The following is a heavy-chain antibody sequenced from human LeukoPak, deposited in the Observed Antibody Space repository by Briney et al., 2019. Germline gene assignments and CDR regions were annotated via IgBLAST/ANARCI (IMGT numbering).Heavy chain of an antibody. J-gene: IGHJ5*02. CDR1: GYTFTSYA. V-gene: IGHV7-4-1*02. Sequence: ASVKVSCKASGYTFTSYAMHWVRQAPGQRLEWMGWINTNTGNPTYAQGFTGRFVFSLDTSVSTAYLQISSLKAEDTAVYYCAGCSSTSCYTGFDPWGQGTLVTVSS. CDR2: INTNTGNP. D-gene: IGHD2-2*02. CDR3: AGCSSTSCYTGFDP.